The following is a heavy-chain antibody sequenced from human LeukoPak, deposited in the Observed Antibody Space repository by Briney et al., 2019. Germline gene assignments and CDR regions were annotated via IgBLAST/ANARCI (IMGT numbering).Heavy chain of an antibody. J-gene: IGHJ4*02. Sequence: AGGSLRLSCADSGFSFSSYEMNWVRQAPGKGLEWISYISSSGSITFYADSEKGRFTISRDNARNSLYLQMNSVRAEDTGVYYCASTRSTSDWYTRGFEYWGQGTLVTVSS. CDR1: GFSFSSYE. CDR3: ASTRSTSDWYTRGFEY. V-gene: IGHV3-48*03. CDR2: ISSSGSIT. D-gene: IGHD6-19*01.